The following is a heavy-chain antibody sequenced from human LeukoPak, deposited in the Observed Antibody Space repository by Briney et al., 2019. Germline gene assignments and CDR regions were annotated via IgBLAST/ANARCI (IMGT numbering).Heavy chain of an antibody. V-gene: IGHV4-39*01. J-gene: IGHJ5*02. Sequence: SETLSLTCTVSGGSISSSSYYWGWIRQPPGKGLEWIGSIYYSGSTYYNPSLKSRVTISVDTSKNQFSLKLSSVTAADTAVYYCARGVPPDIVVVPAAIHWFDPWGQGTLVTVSS. CDR2: IYYSGST. CDR1: GGSISSSSYY. CDR3: ARGVPPDIVVVPAAIHWFDP. D-gene: IGHD2-2*02.